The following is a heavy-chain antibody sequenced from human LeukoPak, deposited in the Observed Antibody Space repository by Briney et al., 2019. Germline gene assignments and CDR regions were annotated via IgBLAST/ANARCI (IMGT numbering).Heavy chain of an antibody. Sequence: PSGTLSLTCAVSGGSTSSSNSWSWVRQPPGKGLEWIGEIYHSGSTNYNPTLKSRVTISADKSKNQFSLKLSSVTVADAAVYYCARYADYDSSGNDAFDIWGQGTMVTVSS. V-gene: IGHV4-4*02. D-gene: IGHD3-22*01. J-gene: IGHJ3*02. CDR2: IYHSGST. CDR1: GGSTSSSNS. CDR3: ARYADYDSSGNDAFDI.